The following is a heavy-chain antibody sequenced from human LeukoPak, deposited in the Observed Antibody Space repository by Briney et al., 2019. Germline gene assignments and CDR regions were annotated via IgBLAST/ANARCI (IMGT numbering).Heavy chain of an antibody. CDR3: AKDRELLWFGELLPFDY. V-gene: IGHV3-23*01. D-gene: IGHD3-10*01. J-gene: IGHJ4*02. Sequence: GGSLRLSCAASGFTFSSYAMSWVRQAPGKGLERVSAISGSGGSIYYADSVKGRFTISRDNSKNTLYLQMNSLRAEDTAVYYCAKDRELLWFGELLPFDYWGQGTLVTVSS. CDR1: GFTFSSYA. CDR2: ISGSGGSI.